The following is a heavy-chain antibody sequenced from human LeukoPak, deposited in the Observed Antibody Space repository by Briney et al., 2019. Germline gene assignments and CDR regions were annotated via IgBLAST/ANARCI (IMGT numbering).Heavy chain of an antibody. D-gene: IGHD3-10*01. V-gene: IGHV4-39*01. CDR3: ASYYNVVFDY. CDR1: GGSISSSSYY. CDR2: IYYSGST. Sequence: SETLSLTCTVSGGSISSSSYYWGWIRQPPGKGLEWIGSIYYSGSTYYTPSLKSRVAISVDTSNNQFSLKLSSVTAADTAVYYCASYYNVVFDYWGQGTLVTVSS. J-gene: IGHJ4*02.